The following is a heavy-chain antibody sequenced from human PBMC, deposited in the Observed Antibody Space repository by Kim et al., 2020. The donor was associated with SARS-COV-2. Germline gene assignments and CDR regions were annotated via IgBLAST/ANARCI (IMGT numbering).Heavy chain of an antibody. J-gene: IGHJ5*02. D-gene: IGHD2-2*01. Sequence: IPSLRSRVSISVDTSKNQFSLKLNSGTAADTAVYYCARYCSSTSCRWFDPWGQGTLVTVSS. V-gene: IGHV4-31*02. CDR3: ARYCSSTSCRWFDP.